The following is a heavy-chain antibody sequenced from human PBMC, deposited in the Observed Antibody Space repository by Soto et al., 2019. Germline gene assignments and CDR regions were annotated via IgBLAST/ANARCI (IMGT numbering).Heavy chain of an antibody. V-gene: IGHV1-18*04. J-gene: IGHJ6*02. CDR2: ISAYSANT. CDR1: GYTFTSYG. CDR3: ARDPSVVVPAAIWDYYYGMDV. D-gene: IGHD2-2*02. Sequence: QVQLVQSGAEVKKPGASVKVSCKASGYTFTSYGISWVRQAPGQGLEWMGWISAYSANTNYAQKLQGRVTMTTDTSTSTAYMELRSLRSDDTAVYYCARDPSVVVPAAIWDYYYGMDVWGQGTTVTVSS.